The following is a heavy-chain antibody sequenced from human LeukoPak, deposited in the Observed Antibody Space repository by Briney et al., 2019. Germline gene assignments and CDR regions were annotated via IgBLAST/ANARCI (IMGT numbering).Heavy chain of an antibody. J-gene: IGHJ4*02. Sequence: EASAKVSCKASGYTFTGYYMHWVRQAPGQGLEWMGWINPNSGGTNYAQKFQGRVTMTRDTSISTAYMELSRLRSDDTAVYYCARTTVTTRRYDYWGQGTLVTVSS. V-gene: IGHV1-2*02. CDR1: GYTFTGYY. CDR3: ARTTVTTRRYDY. D-gene: IGHD4-11*01. CDR2: INPNSGGT.